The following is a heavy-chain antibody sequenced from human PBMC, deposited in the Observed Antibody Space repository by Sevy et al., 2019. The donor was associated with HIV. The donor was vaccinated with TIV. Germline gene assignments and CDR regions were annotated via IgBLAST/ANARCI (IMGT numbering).Heavy chain of an antibody. CDR1: GDSVSSKSAA. V-gene: IGHV6-1*01. CDR3: ARSPTRSTSPNWFDP. J-gene: IGHJ5*02. Sequence: SQTLSLTCAISGDSVSSKSAAWNWIRQSPSRGLEWLGRTYYRSKWYNDYAVSVKSRISIKPDTSKNQFSLKLNSVTPEDTAVYYCARSPTRSTSPNWFDPWGQGTLVTVSS. D-gene: IGHD2-2*01. CDR2: TYYRSKWYN.